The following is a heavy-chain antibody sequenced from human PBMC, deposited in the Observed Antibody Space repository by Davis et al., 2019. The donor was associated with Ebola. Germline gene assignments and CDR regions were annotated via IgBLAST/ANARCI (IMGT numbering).Heavy chain of an antibody. CDR1: GFTFSSYS. CDR2: ISSSSSYI. J-gene: IGHJ4*02. V-gene: IGHV3-21*01. Sequence: PGGSLRLSCAAFGFTFSSYSMNWVRQAPGKGLEWVSSISSSSSYIYYADSVKGRFTISRDNAKNSLYLQMNSLRAEDTAVYYCARYCSGGSCYRDYWGQGTLVTVSS. D-gene: IGHD2-15*01. CDR3: ARYCSGGSCYRDY.